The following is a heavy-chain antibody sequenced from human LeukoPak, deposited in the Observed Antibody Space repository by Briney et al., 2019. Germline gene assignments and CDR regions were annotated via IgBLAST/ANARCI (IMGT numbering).Heavy chain of an antibody. V-gene: IGHV3-48*01. CDR2: ISTSSSTI. Sequence: PGGSLRLSCAASGFTFSSYSMNWVRQAPGKGLEWVSFISTSSSTIYYADSVKGRFTISRDNAKNSLSLQMNSLRAEDTAVYYCARDAILWFGDVGYFDLWGRGTLVTVSS. CDR3: ARDAILWFGDVGYFDL. CDR1: GFTFSSYS. J-gene: IGHJ2*01. D-gene: IGHD3-10*01.